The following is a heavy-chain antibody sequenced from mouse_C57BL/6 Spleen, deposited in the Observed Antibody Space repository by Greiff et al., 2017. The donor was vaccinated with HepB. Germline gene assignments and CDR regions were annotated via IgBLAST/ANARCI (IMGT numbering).Heavy chain of an antibody. J-gene: IGHJ2*01. CDR1: GYTFTSYN. CDR3: ARGTIYDGYLYYFDY. V-gene: IGHV1-12*01. Sequence: ASGYTFTSYNMHWVKQTPRQGLEWIGAIYPGNGDTSYNQKFKGKATLTVDKSSSTAYMQLSSLTSEDSAVYFCARGTIYDGYLYYFDYWGQGTTLTVSS. D-gene: IGHD2-3*01. CDR2: IYPGNGDT.